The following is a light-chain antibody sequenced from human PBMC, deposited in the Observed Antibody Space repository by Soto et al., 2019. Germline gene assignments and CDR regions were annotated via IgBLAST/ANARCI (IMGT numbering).Light chain of an antibody. J-gene: IGKJ3*01. CDR1: QGISSY. V-gene: IGKV1-8*01. CDR2: AAS. Sequence: AIRMTQSPSSFSASTGDRVTITCRASQGISSYFAWYQQKPGKAPKLLIYAASTLQSGVPSRFSGSGSVTDFTLTISWLQSEDFATYYCQQYYSYPLTFGPAPKVDIK. CDR3: QQYYSYPLT.